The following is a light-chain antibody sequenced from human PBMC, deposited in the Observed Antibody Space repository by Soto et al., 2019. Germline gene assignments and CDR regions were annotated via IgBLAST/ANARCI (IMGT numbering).Light chain of an antibody. Sequence: EIVLTQSPATLSLSPGERATLSCRASQSVSSYLAWYQQKPGQAPRLLIYDASNRATGIPARFSGSGSGTDFTLLISSLQPDDFATYYCHQYDSAPLTFGGGTKVEIK. CDR1: QSVSSY. J-gene: IGKJ4*01. CDR3: HQYDSAPLT. V-gene: IGKV3-11*01. CDR2: DAS.